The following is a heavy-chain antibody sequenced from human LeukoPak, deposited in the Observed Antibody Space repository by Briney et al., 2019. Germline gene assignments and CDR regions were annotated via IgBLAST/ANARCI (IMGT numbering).Heavy chain of an antibody. CDR2: IYYSGST. Sequence: PSETLSLTCTVSGGSISSYYWSWIRQPPGKGLEWIGYIYYSGSTNYNPSLKSRVTISVDTSKNQFSLKLSSVTAADTAVYYCARQGFGYYGSGSGYFDYWGQGTLVTVSS. V-gene: IGHV4-59*08. CDR3: ARQGFGYYGSGSGYFDY. D-gene: IGHD3-10*01. J-gene: IGHJ4*02. CDR1: GGSISSYY.